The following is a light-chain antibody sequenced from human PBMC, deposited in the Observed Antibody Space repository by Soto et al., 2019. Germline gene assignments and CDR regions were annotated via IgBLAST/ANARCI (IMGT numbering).Light chain of an antibody. CDR1: QSVLYSSNTKNY. J-gene: IGKJ2*01. V-gene: IGKV4-1*01. CDR3: QQYYTLYT. Sequence: DIVMTQSPDSLTVSLGERATINCKSSQSVLYSSNTKNYLAWFQQKQGQPPKLLIYWASTPESGVPDRFSGSVSGTDFTLTISSLQAEDVAVYYCQQYYTLYTFGQGTKLEIK. CDR2: WAS.